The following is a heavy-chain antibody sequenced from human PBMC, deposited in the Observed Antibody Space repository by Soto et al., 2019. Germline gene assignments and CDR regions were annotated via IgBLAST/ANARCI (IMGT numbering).Heavy chain of an antibody. CDR1: GFTFSSYA. V-gene: IGHV3-23*01. D-gene: IGHD4-17*01. CDR2: ISGSGGST. J-gene: IGHJ4*02. Sequence: EVQLLESGGGLVQPGGSLRLSCAASGFTFSSYAMSWVRQAPGKGLEWVSAISGSGGSTYYADSVKGRFTISRDNSKNTLYLQMNSLRGEDTAVYYCAKVWEDYGDYWGDYWGQGTLVTVSS. CDR3: AKVWEDYGDYWGDY.